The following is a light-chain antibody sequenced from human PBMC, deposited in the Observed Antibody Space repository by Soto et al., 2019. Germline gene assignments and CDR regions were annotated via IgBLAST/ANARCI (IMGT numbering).Light chain of an antibody. CDR2: RTS. V-gene: IGKV3D-15*02. Sequence: EIVMTQSPATLSVSPGDRATLSCRASQSISSNLAWYQQKPGQAPRLLMFRTSNRATGIPARFSGSGSGTDFTLTISSLEPEDFAVYYCQQHGDSPITFGQGTRLEIK. CDR1: QSISSN. J-gene: IGKJ5*01. CDR3: QQHGDSPIT.